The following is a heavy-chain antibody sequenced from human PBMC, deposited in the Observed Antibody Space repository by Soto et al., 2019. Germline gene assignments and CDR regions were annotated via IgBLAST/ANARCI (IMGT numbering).Heavy chain of an antibody. CDR2: IYYSGST. CDR3: ARVLLGYCSGGSCYSPGWFDS. CDR1: GGSISSYY. Sequence: SETLSLTCTVSGGSISSYYWSWIRQPPGKGLEWIGYIYYSGSTNYNPSLKSRVTISVDTSKNQFSLMLSSVTAADTAVYYCARVLLGYCSGGSCYSPGWFDSWGQGTLVTVSS. D-gene: IGHD2-15*01. V-gene: IGHV4-59*01. J-gene: IGHJ5*01.